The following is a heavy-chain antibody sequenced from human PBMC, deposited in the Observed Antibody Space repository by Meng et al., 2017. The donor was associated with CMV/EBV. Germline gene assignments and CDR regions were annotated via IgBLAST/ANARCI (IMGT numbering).Heavy chain of an antibody. V-gene: IGHV3-11*01. D-gene: IGHD3-22*01. Sequence: GGSLRLSCAASGFTFSDYYMSWIRQAPGKGLEWVSYISSSGSTIYYADSVKGRFTISRDNAKNSLYLQMNSLRAEDTAVYYCARTGNYYDSSGYYRPFDPWGQGTLVTVSS. CDR1: GFTFSDYY. CDR2: ISSSGSTI. CDR3: ARTGNYYDSSGYYRPFDP. J-gene: IGHJ5*02.